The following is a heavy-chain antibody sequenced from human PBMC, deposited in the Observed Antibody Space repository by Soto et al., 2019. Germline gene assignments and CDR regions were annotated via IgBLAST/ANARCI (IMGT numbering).Heavy chain of an antibody. Sequence: PVGSLSLSCVVSELTFPAHWMRWVRQAPGKGLEWIASIEPDGRGKHYVDSVNGRFTVSRDNAQNSLYLQMNSLRVEDAAVYYCARDFTRGAADSDYWGQGTLVTVSS. D-gene: IGHD6-13*01. V-gene: IGHV3-7*03. CDR1: ELTFPAHW. CDR3: ARDFTRGAADSDY. J-gene: IGHJ4*02. CDR2: IEPDGRGK.